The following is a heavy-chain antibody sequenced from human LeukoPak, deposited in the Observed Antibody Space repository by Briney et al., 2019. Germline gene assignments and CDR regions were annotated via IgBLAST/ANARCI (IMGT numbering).Heavy chain of an antibody. V-gene: IGHV3-48*01. CDR1: GFTFSSYS. CDR2: ISSSSSTI. CDR3: AKGGYYAPFDY. Sequence: PGRSLRLSCAAPGFTFSSYSMNWVRQAPGKGLEWVSYISSSSSTIYYADSVKGRFTISRDNSKNTLYLQMNSLRAEDTAVYYCAKGGYYAPFDYWGQGTLVTVSS. D-gene: IGHD3-10*01. J-gene: IGHJ4*02.